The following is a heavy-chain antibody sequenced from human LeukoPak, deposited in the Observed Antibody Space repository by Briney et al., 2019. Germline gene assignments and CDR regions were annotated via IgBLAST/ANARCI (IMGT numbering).Heavy chain of an antibody. V-gene: IGHV4-39*01. CDR1: GGSISSSSYY. CDR3: ARRGTVTTERFDY. CDR2: IYYSGSN. Sequence: SETLSLTCTVSGGSISSSSYYWGWIRQPPGKGLEWVGSIYYSGSNYYNPSLKSRVTISVDTSKNQFSLKLSSVTAADTAVYYCARRGTVTTERFDYWGQGTLVTVSS. D-gene: IGHD4-11*01. J-gene: IGHJ4*02.